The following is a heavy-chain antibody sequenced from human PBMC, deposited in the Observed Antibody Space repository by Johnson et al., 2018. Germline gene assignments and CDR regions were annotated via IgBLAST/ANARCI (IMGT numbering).Heavy chain of an antibody. CDR3: AFPNRGVLGAFDI. Sequence: VQLGQSGGGLVQPGGSLRLSCAASGFTFSSYAMSWVRQAPGKGLEWVSAISGSGGSTYYADAVTGRFTISRDNSKNTMYLQMNSLRAEDTAVYYCAFPNRGVLGAFDIWGQGTMVTVSS. V-gene: IGHV3-23*04. CDR1: GFTFSSYA. CDR2: ISGSGGST. D-gene: IGHD3-10*01. J-gene: IGHJ3*02.